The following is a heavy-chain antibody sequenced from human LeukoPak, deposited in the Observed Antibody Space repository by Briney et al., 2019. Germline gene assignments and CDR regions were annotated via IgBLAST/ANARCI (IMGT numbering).Heavy chain of an antibody. V-gene: IGHV4-4*02. J-gene: IGHJ4*02. Sequence: PSGTLSLTCGVSGGSITQTNYWTWVRPPPGKGLERIGEVNLQGSTNYNPSLMGRVAISVDKSENHVSLQLTSVTAADTAVYYCAREGGPYRPLDYSGQGTLVTVSS. CDR2: VNLQGST. CDR1: GGSITQTNY. CDR3: AREGGPYRPLDY.